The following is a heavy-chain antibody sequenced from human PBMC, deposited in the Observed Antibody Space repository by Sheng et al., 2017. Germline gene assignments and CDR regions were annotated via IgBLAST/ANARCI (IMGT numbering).Heavy chain of an antibody. CDR1: GGSINSGGYS. D-gene: IGHD1-7*01. CDR3: ARVGGITGTTRSGYFDY. Sequence: QVQLQESGPGLVKPSQTLSLTCTVSGGSINSGGYSWSWIRQPPGKGLEWIAYIYYSGSTYYNSSLKSRVTISVDTSKNQFSLKLNSVTAADTAVYYCARVGGITGTTRSGYFDYWGQGTLGHRLL. V-gene: IGHV4-30-4*07. CDR2: IYYSGST. J-gene: IGHJ4*02.